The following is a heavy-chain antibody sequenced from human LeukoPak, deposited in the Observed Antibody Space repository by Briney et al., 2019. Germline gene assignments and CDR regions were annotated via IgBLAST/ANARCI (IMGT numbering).Heavy chain of an antibody. D-gene: IGHD5-18*01. V-gene: IGHV3-7*03. CDR2: IKEDGSLT. CDR1: GFTFSSSW. CDR3: ARDRGYKAFDI. J-gene: IGHJ3*02. Sequence: PGGSLRLSCAASGFTFSSSWMDWVRQAPGKGLEWVANIKEDGSLTFYVDSVKGRFTISRDNAKNSLYLQMNSLRVDDTAVYYWARDRGYKAFDIWGQGTMVTVSS.